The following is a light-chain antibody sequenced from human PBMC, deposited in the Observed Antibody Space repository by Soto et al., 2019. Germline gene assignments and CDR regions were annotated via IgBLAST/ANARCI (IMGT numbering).Light chain of an antibody. CDR1: QSISSF. V-gene: IGKV3-11*01. J-gene: IGKJ1*01. CDR3: QQRSNWPWT. Sequence: EIVLTQSPATLSLSPGERATLSCRASQSISSFLAWYQQKPGQAPRLLIYDASNRATGTPARFSRSESGTDFTLTISSLDPEDFAVYYCQQRSNWPWTFGQGTKVEI. CDR2: DAS.